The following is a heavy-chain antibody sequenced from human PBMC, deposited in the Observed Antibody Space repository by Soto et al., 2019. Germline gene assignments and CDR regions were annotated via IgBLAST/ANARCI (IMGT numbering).Heavy chain of an antibody. D-gene: IGHD2-2*01. J-gene: IGHJ5*02. CDR3: ARGYCSSTSCYVVNNWFDP. CDR2: IYYSGST. CDR1: GGSISSGGYY. V-gene: IGHV4-31*03. Sequence: SETLSLTCTVSGGSISSGGYYWSWIRQHPGKGLEWIGYIYYSGSTYYNPSLKSRVTISVDTSKNQFSLKLSSVTAADTAVYYCARGYCSSTSCYVVNNWFDPWGQGTLVTVSS.